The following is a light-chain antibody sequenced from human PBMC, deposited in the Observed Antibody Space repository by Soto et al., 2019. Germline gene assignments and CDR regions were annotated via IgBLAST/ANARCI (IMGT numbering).Light chain of an antibody. CDR2: DVS. Sequence: QSVLTQPASVSGSPGQSIAISCTGTSSDVGAYNYVSWYLQYPGKAPKLVIFDVSFRPSGVSNRFSGSKSGNTASLTISGLQAEYEADYYCKSFSTSATYVFGTGTKVTVL. J-gene: IGLJ1*01. CDR1: SSDVGAYNY. V-gene: IGLV2-14*01. CDR3: KSFSTSATYV.